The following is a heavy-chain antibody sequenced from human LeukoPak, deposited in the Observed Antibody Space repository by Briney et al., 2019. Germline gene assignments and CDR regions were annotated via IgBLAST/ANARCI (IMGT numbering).Heavy chain of an antibody. J-gene: IGHJ1*01. V-gene: IGHV4-59*08. Sequence: PSETLSLTCTVSGGSISSYYWSWIRQPPGKGLEWIGYIYYSGSTNYNPSLKSRVTISVDTSKNQFSLKLSSVTAADTAVYYCARVGLAYYYDSSSKYFQHWGQGTLVTVSS. CDR2: IYYSGST. CDR1: GGSISSYY. CDR3: ARVGLAYYYDSSSKYFQH. D-gene: IGHD3-22*01.